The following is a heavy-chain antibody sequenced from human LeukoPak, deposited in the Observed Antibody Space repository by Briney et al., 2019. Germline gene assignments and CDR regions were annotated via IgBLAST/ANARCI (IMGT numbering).Heavy chain of an antibody. CDR2: IYYSGST. D-gene: IGHD5-18*01. V-gene: IGHV4-39*07. CDR1: GGSISSSSYY. J-gene: IGHJ6*02. CDR3: ARGEVDTAMVTIGAV. Sequence: TSETLSLTCTVSGGSISSSSYYWGWIRQPPGKGLEWIGSIYYSGSTYYNPSLKSRVTISVDTSKNQFSLRLSSVTAADTAVYYCARGEVDTAMVTIGAVWGQGTTVTVSS.